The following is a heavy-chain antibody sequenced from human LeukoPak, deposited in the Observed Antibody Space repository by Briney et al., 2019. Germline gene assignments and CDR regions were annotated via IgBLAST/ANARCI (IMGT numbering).Heavy chain of an antibody. J-gene: IGHJ4*02. CDR1: GYTFTSYY. CDR2: INPSGGST. CDR3: ARAGPSDIVVVPAAYPPAFDY. D-gene: IGHD2-2*01. V-gene: IGHV1-46*01. Sequence: ASVKVSCKASGYTFTSYYMHWVRQAPGQGLEWMGLINPSGGSTSYAQKFQGRVTMTRDTSTSAVYMELSSLRSEDTAVYYCARAGPSDIVVVPAAYPPAFDYWGQGTLVTVSS.